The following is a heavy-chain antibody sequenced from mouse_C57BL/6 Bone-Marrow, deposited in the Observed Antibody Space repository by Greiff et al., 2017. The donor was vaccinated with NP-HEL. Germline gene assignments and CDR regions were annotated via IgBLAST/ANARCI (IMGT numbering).Heavy chain of an antibody. J-gene: IGHJ1*03. CDR1: GYSITSGYY. Sequence: EVQLQESGPGLVKPSQSLSLTCSVTGYSITSGYYWNWIRQFPGNKLEWMGYISYDGSNNYNPSLKNRISITRDTSKNQFFLKLKSVTTEDTATYYCARRAHYYGSSYEWYFDVWGTGTTVTVSS. D-gene: IGHD1-1*01. CDR3: ARRAHYYGSSYEWYFDV. V-gene: IGHV3-6*01. CDR2: ISYDGSN.